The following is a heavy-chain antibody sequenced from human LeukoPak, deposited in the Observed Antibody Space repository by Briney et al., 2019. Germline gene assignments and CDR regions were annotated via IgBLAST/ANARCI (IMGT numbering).Heavy chain of an antibody. Sequence: PSETLSLTCTVSGGSISSYYWSWIRQPPGKGLEWIGYIYYSGSTNYNPSLKSRVTISVDTSKNQFSLKLSSVTAADTAVYYCARAPPGNGMDVWGQGTTVTVPS. CDR3: ARAPPGNGMDV. V-gene: IGHV4-59*01. CDR2: IYYSGST. CDR1: GGSISSYY. J-gene: IGHJ6*02.